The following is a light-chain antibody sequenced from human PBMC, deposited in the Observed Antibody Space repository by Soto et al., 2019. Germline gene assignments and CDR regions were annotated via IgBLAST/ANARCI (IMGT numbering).Light chain of an antibody. CDR3: QHHNGYSPWT. V-gene: IGKV1-5*01. J-gene: IGKJ1*01. CDR2: DAS. CDR1: QSINYW. Sequence: DIQMTQSPSTLSASVGDRVTITCRASQSINYWLAWYQQRPGKAPKLLIYDASTLHSGAPSRFSGSGSGTDFTLTITDLQPDDFATYYCQHHNGYSPWTFGLGTKVDIK.